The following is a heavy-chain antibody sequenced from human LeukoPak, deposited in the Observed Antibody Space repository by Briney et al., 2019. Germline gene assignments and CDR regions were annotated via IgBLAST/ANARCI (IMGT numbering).Heavy chain of an antibody. D-gene: IGHD5-24*01. CDR3: AKTSRWGRDYFDY. CDR2: MSGVGGNT. J-gene: IGHJ4*02. V-gene: IGHV3-23*01. CDR1: GFIFSSYA. Sequence: GGSLRLSCAGSGFIFSSYAMSWVRQAPGKGLEWVSAMSGVGGNTFYTDSVRGRFTISRDNSKNTLYLQMNSLRAEDTAIYYCAKTSRWGRDYFDYWGQGTLVTVSS.